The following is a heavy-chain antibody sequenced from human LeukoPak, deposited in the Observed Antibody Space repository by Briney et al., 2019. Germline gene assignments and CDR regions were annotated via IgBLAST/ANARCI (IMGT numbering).Heavy chain of an antibody. V-gene: IGHV4-38-2*01. Sequence: SETLSLTCAVSGYSISSGYFWGWIRQPPGKGLKWIASIYYSGSTDYNPSLKSRVTISVDTSKNQFSLKLNSVTAADTAVYYCARVRYFDSSGYYYDFDYWGQGTLVTVSS. D-gene: IGHD3-22*01. J-gene: IGHJ4*02. CDR2: IYYSGST. CDR1: GYSISSGYF. CDR3: ARVRYFDSSGYYYDFDY.